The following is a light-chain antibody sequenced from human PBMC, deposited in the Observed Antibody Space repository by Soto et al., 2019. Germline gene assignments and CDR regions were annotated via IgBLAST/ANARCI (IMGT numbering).Light chain of an antibody. CDR3: VSYTRSSTIYV. V-gene: IGLV2-14*01. CDR1: SSDLGNHNY. J-gene: IGLJ1*01. CDR2: EVS. Sequence: QSGMTQPASGSGSLGLSINISCTGSSSDLGNHNYVCWYQQHPGKAPKLMIYEVSNRPSGVSSRFTGSKSGNTASLTISGLQAEDEADHSCVSYTRSSTIYVFGTGPKVTVL.